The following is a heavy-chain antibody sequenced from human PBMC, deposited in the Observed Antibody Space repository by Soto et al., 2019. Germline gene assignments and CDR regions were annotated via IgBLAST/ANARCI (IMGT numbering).Heavy chain of an antibody. CDR2: IYHSGST. Sequence: QVQLQESGPGVVKPSGTLSLTCAVSGDSISSGGWWRWVRKPPGKGLEWIGEIYHSGSTNYNPSLKSRVTILVDMSKNHFSLYLHSVNVADTAIYYCAKDGRNGYNLFYWGQGTRVTVSS. V-gene: IGHV4-4*02. CDR1: GDSISSGGW. J-gene: IGHJ4*02. CDR3: AKDGRNGYNLFY. D-gene: IGHD5-12*01.